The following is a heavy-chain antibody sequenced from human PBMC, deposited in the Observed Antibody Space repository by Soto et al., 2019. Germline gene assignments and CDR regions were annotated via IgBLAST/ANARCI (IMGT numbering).Heavy chain of an antibody. CDR1: GGSIGSSIYY. CDR2: ISYGGRT. V-gene: IGHV4-39*01. D-gene: IGHD1-1*01. J-gene: IGHJ4*02. Sequence: SETLSLTCTVSGGSIGSSIYYWGWFRHPPGKGLEWIGAISYGGRTYHNPSLRSRVTISVDTSKSQFSLDLTSVTAADTAVYYCARNRRETGTYAQPLDYWGQGTLVAVSS. CDR3: ARNRRETGTYAQPLDY.